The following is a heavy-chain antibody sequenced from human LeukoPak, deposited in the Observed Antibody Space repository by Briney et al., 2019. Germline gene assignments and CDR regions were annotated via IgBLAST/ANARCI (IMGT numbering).Heavy chain of an antibody. D-gene: IGHD2-2*01. V-gene: IGHV4-59*08. Sequence: SETLSLTCNVSGDSISSDYWSWIRQPPGKSLEWIGFIFYSGTTNYNPSLQSRVTISVDTSKNQFSLKLSSVTAADTAVYYFARTRPQAHSTSYMDVWGKGTTVTVS. CDR2: IFYSGTT. J-gene: IGHJ6*03. CDR3: ARTRPQAHSTSYMDV. CDR1: GDSISSDY.